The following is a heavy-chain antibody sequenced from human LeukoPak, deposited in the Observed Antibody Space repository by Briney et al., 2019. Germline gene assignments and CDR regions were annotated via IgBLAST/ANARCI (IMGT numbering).Heavy chain of an antibody. CDR3: ARDLGEGRDY. CDR1: GFPFSNFW. Sequence: TGGSLRLSCAASGFPFSNFWMTWVRQAPGKGLEWVANTNPDGSGKHYADSVKGRISISRDNAKKTLYLQMTSLRVEDTAVYYCARDLGEGRDYWGQGTLVTVSS. D-gene: IGHD3-16*01. CDR2: TNPDGSGK. J-gene: IGHJ4*02. V-gene: IGHV3-7*01.